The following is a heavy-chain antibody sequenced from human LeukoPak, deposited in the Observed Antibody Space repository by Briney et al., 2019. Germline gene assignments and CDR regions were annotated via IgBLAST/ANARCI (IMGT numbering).Heavy chain of an antibody. CDR2: ISSTGTTM. Sequence: GGSLRLSCAASGFTFSSYSMNWVRQAPGKGLDWVSSISSTGTTMYYADSVKGRFTISRDNAKSSLYLQMNSLRDEDTAVYYCAVEGYCSGGSCYTNWFDPWGQGTLITVSS. CDR1: GFTFSSYS. J-gene: IGHJ5*02. V-gene: IGHV3-48*02. CDR3: AVEGYCSGGSCYTNWFDP. D-gene: IGHD2-15*01.